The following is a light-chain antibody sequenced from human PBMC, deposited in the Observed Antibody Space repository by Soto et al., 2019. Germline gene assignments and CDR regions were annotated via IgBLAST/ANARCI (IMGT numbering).Light chain of an antibody. Sequence: DIVLTHSPATLSLSPCERAILSFSGSQKVNNNCLAWCQQKPGQAPRLLIYGASRRATGIPDRFSGSASGTDFTLTISRLEPEDFAVYFCQQYSSLPMTFGQGTRLEIK. CDR2: GAS. V-gene: IGKV3-20*01. CDR1: QKVNNNC. J-gene: IGKJ5*01. CDR3: QQYSSLPMT.